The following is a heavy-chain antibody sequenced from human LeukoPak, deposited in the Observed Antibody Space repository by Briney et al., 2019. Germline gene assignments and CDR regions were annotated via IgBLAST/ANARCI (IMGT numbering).Heavy chain of an antibody. CDR1: GFTFSDYS. V-gene: IGHV3-21*01. D-gene: IGHD4/OR15-4a*01. CDR2: ISGSSSYI. J-gene: IGHJ4*02. Sequence: GGSLRLSCAASGFTFSDYSMTWVRQAPGKGLEWVSSISGSSSYIYYADSLKGRFTISRDNAKNSLFLQMNSLRAEDTAVYYCARRVPYFDYWGQGALVTISS. CDR3: ARRVPYFDY.